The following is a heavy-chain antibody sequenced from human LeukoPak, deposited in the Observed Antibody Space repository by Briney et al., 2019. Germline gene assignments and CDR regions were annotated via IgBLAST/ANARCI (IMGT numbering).Heavy chain of an antibody. CDR2: INPSGGST. J-gene: IGHJ4*02. D-gene: IGHD6-19*01. Sequence: ASVKVSCKASGYTFTSYYMHWVRQAPGQGLEWMGIINPSGGSTSYAQKFQGRVTMTRDTSTSAVYMELSSLRSEDTAVYYCASGYSSGWPRDYWGQGTLVTVSS. CDR3: ASGYSSGWPRDY. V-gene: IGHV1-46*01. CDR1: GYTFTSYY.